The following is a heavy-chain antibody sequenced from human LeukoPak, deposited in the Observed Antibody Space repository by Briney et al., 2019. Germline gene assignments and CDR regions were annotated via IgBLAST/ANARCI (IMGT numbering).Heavy chain of an antibody. V-gene: IGHV3-23*01. Sequence: GGSLRPSCTASGFTFSHYAMAWVRQAPGKGLEWVSVITDSGDDTHHADSVKGRFTMSRDNSKNTLYLQLNSLRAEDTAVYYCAKSPLRYCTVSTCYPLGYWGQGTLVTVSS. D-gene: IGHD2-8*02. J-gene: IGHJ4*02. CDR2: ITDSGDDT. CDR1: GFTFSHYA. CDR3: AKSPLRYCTVSTCYPLGY.